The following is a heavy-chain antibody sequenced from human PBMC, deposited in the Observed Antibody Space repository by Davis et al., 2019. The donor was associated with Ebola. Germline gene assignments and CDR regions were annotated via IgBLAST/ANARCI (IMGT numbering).Heavy chain of an antibody. CDR2: IKTRPDGGTT. J-gene: IGHJ4*02. D-gene: IGHD6-19*01. CDR3: GGFVAAEEFEY. CDR1: GLILSDAW. Sequence: GESLKISCAASGLILSDAWMTWVRQAPGKGLEWVGRIKTRPDGGTTDYATPAKGRFTISRDDSKNTLYLQMNSLKTEDTAVYYCGGFVAAEEFEYWGQGTLVTVSS. V-gene: IGHV3-15*01.